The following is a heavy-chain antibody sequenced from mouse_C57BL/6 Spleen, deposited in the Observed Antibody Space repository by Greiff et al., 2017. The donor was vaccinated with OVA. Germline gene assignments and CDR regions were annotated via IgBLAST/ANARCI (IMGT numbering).Heavy chain of an antibody. V-gene: IGHV5-9-1*02. D-gene: IGHD2-1*01. Sequence: EVNVVESGEGLVKPGGSLKLSCAASGFTFSSYAMSWVRQTPEKRLEWVAYISSGGDYIYYADTVKGRFTISRDNARNTLYLQMSSLKSEDTAIYYCTRDRVRDVRAMDYWGQGTSVTVSS. CDR3: TRDRVRDVRAMDY. J-gene: IGHJ4*01. CDR1: GFTFSSYA. CDR2: ISSGGDYI.